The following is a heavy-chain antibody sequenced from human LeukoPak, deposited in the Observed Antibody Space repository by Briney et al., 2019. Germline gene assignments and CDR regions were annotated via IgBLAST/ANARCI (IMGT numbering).Heavy chain of an antibody. CDR1: GFTFSTYW. D-gene: IGHD3-3*01. Sequence: GGSLRLSCAASGFTFSTYWMTWVRQAPGKGLEWVANIKQDGSEKYYVDSVKGRFTISRDNAKNSLYLQMNSLRAEDTAMYYCARDFRFLDDYWGQGTLVTVSS. V-gene: IGHV3-7*01. CDR3: ARDFRFLDDY. J-gene: IGHJ4*02. CDR2: IKQDGSEK.